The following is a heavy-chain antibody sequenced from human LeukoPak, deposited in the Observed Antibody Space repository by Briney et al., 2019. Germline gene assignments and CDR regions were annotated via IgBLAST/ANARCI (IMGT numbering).Heavy chain of an antibody. CDR3: ARGTVAGHDFDY. J-gene: IGHJ4*02. D-gene: IGHD6-19*01. CDR2: IYYSGST. CDR1: GGSVSSGSYY. Sequence: SETLSLTCTVSGGSVSSGSYYWSWIRQPPGKGLEWIGYIYYSGSTNYNPSLKSRVTISVDTSKNQFSLKLSSVTAADTAVYYCARGTVAGHDFDYWGQGTLVTVSS. V-gene: IGHV4-61*01.